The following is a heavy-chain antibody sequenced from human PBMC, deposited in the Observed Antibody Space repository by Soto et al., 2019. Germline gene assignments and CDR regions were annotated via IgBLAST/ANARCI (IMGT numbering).Heavy chain of an antibody. J-gene: IGHJ4*02. CDR1: GGSISSYY. Sequence: PSETLSLTCTVSGGSISSYYWSWIRQPPGKGLEWIGHYYSGTTNYSPSLESRITISGDTSKNQFSLKLNSVTAADTAVYYCAREGDYVMGSYYFDCWGQGTPVT. D-gene: IGHD4-17*01. CDR2: YYSGTT. V-gene: IGHV4-59*01. CDR3: AREGDYVMGSYYFDC.